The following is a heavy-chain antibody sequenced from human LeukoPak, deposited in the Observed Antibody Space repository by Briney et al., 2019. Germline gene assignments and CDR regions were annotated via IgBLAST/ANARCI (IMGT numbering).Heavy chain of an antibody. V-gene: IGHV1-3*01. D-gene: IGHD2/OR15-2a*01. CDR3: ARDLSAGPTDY. J-gene: IGHJ4*02. CDR2: INAGNGNT. Sequence: ASVKVSCKASGYTFTDYALHWVRQASGQRLEWMGWINAGNGNTKYSQKFQGRVSITRDTSASTAYMELSSLRSEDTAVYYCARDLSAGPTDYWGQGTLVTVSS. CDR1: GYTFTDYA.